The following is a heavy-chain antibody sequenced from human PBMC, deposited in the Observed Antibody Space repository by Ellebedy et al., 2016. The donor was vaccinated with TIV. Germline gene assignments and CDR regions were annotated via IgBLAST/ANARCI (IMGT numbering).Heavy chain of an antibody. D-gene: IGHD3-10*01. CDR1: GGSFSGYY. J-gene: IGHJ6*03. CDR3: ARGRLITMVRGRNMDV. Sequence: MPGGSLRLSCAVYGGSFSGYYWSWIRQPPGKGLEWIGEINHSGSTNYNPSLKSRVTISVDTSKNQFSLKVSSVTAADTAVYYCARGRLITMVRGRNMDVWGKGATVTVSS. V-gene: IGHV4-34*01. CDR2: INHSGST.